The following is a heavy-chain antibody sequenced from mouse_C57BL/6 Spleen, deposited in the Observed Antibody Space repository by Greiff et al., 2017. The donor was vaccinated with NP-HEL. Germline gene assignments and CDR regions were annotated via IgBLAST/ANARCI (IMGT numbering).Heavy chain of an antibody. CDR3: ARGGSSGAMDY. Sequence: EVQLQESGGGLVQPGGSLKLSCAASGFTFSDYYMYWVRQTPEKRLEWVAYISNGGGSTYYPDTVKGRFTISRDNAKNTLYLQMSRLKSEDTAMYYCARGGSSGAMDYWGQGTSVTVSS. D-gene: IGHD3-2*02. J-gene: IGHJ4*01. V-gene: IGHV5-12*01. CDR1: GFTFSDYY. CDR2: ISNGGGST.